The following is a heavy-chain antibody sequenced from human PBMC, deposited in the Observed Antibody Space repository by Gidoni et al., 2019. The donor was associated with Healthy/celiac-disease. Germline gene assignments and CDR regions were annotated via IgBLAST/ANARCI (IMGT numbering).Heavy chain of an antibody. CDR2: IYYSGST. CDR3: ARHEANYDSSGYYYRRYYFDY. V-gene: IGHV4-39*01. CDR1: GGSISSSSHY. J-gene: IGHJ4*02. Sequence: QLQLQESGPGLVKPSETLSLTCTVSGGSISSSSHYWGWIRQPPGQGLAWGGGSQYRWSRQHQGKGLEGVGSIYYSGSTYYNPSLKSRVTISVDTSKNQFSLKLSSVTAADTAVYYCARHEANYDSSGYYYRRYYFDYWGQGTLVTVSS. D-gene: IGHD3-22*01.